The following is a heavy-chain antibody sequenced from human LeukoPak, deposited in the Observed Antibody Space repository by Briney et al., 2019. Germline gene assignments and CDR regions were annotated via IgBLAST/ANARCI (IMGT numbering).Heavy chain of an antibody. J-gene: IGHJ6*02. D-gene: IGHD3-3*01. Sequence: ASVKVSCKASGYTFTSYGISWVRQAPGQGLEWMGWISAYNGNTNYAQKLQGRVTMTTDTSTSTAYMELRSLRSDDTAVYYCARDPGSYDFWSGYFPYGMDVWGQGTTVTVSS. CDR3: ARDPGSYDFWSGYFPYGMDV. V-gene: IGHV1-18*01. CDR1: GYTFTSYG. CDR2: ISAYNGNT.